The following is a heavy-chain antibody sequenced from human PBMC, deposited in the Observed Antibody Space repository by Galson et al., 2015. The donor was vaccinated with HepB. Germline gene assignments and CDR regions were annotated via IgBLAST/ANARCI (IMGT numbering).Heavy chain of an antibody. V-gene: IGHV1-2*06. CDR2: INPNSGGT. Sequence: SVKVSCKASGYTFTGYYMHWVRQAPGQGLEWMGRINPNSGGTNYAQKFQGRVTMTRDTSISTAYMELSRLRSDDTAVYYCARDLGYYDSSGYPKDAFDIWGQGTMVTVSS. D-gene: IGHD3-22*01. J-gene: IGHJ3*02. CDR1: GYTFTGYY. CDR3: ARDLGYYDSSGYPKDAFDI.